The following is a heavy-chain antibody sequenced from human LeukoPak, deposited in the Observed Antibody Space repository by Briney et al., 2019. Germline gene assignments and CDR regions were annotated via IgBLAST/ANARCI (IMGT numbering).Heavy chain of an antibody. Sequence: GGSLRLSCAASGFTFRSYAMSWVRQAPGKGLEWVSAISGGGSSTYYADSAKGRFTISRDNSKNTLYLQMNSLRAEDTAVYYCAKDEVCGSGRPYYFDYWGQGTLVTVSS. V-gene: IGHV3-23*01. D-gene: IGHD3-10*01. CDR1: GFTFRSYA. J-gene: IGHJ4*02. CDR2: ISGGGSST. CDR3: AKDEVCGSGRPYYFDY.